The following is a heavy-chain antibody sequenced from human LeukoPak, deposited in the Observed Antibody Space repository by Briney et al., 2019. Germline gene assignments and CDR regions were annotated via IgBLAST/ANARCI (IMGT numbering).Heavy chain of an antibody. CDR1: GYSFTGYW. D-gene: IGHD3-10*01. V-gene: IGHV5-51*01. Sequence: GESLKISCKGSGYSFTGYWIGWVRQMPGKGLEWMGIIYPGDSDTRYSPSFQGQVTISADKSISTAYLQWSSLKASDTAMYYCARLYYGSGSYYFYAFDIWGQGTMVTVSS. CDR2: IYPGDSDT. CDR3: ARLYYGSGSYYFYAFDI. J-gene: IGHJ3*02.